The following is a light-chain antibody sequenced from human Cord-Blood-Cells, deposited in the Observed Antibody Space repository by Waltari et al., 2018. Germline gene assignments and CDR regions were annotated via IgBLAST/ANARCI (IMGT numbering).Light chain of an antibody. J-gene: IGLJ2*01. CDR3: AAWDDSLNGPV. V-gene: IGLV1-44*01. Sequence: QSVLTQPPSASGTPGQRVTISCSGSSSNIGSNTVNWYQQLPGTAPKLLIYSNNQRPSGVPDRCSGSNSGTSASLAISGLQSEDEADYYGAAWDDSLNGPVFGGGTKLTVL. CDR2: SNN. CDR1: SSNIGSNT.